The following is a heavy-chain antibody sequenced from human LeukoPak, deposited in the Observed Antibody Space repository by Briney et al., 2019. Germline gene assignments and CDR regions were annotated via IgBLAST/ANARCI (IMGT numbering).Heavy chain of an antibody. CDR2: IYYSGST. CDR3: ARVRGSPRVDY. D-gene: IGHD3-10*01. Sequence: SETLSLTCTVSGGSISSSSYYWGWIRQPPGKGLEWIGSIYYSGSTYYNPSLKSRVTISVDTSKNQFSLKLSSVTAADTAVYYCARVRGSPRVDYWGQGTLVTVSS. CDR1: GGSISSSSYY. J-gene: IGHJ4*02. V-gene: IGHV4-39*07.